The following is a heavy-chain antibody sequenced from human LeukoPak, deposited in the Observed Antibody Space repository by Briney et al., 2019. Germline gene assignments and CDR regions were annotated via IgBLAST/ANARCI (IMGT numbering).Heavy chain of an antibody. D-gene: IGHD5-12*01. Sequence: SVKVSCKASGGTFSSYAINWVRQAPGQGLEWMGGIISIFDTTNYAQKFRGRVTVTTDESTSTAYMGLSSLRSEDTAVYYCARVTVANAFDIWGQGTMVTVSS. J-gene: IGHJ3*02. CDR3: ARVTVANAFDI. CDR2: IISIFDTT. V-gene: IGHV1-69*05. CDR1: GGTFSSYA.